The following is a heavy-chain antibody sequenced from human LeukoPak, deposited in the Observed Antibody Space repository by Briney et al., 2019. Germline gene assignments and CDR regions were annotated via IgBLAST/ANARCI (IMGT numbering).Heavy chain of an antibody. V-gene: IGHV1-2*02. J-gene: IGHJ4*02. D-gene: IGHD6-6*01. CDR2: INPNSGGT. CDR3: AREFKSSSSSAGIDY. CDR1: GYTFTGYY. Sequence: ASVKVSCKASGYTFTGYYMHWVRQAPGQGLEWMGWINPNSGGTNYAQKFQGRVTMTRDTSISTAYMELSRLRSDDTAVYYCAREFKSSSSSAGIDYWGQGTLVTVSS.